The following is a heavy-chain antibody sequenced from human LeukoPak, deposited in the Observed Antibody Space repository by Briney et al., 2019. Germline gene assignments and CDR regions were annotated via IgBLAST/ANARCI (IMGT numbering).Heavy chain of an antibody. V-gene: IGHV1-2*02. CDR2: INPNSGDT. D-gene: IGHD3-22*01. J-gene: IGHJ4*02. CDR1: GYTFTGNF. CDR3: AGELLWLFF. Sequence: GASVTVSCKASGYTFTGNFIHWVGQAPGQGLEWMGWINPNSGDTNYAQKFQGRVTMSRDTSISTAYMELSRLRSDDTAVYYCAGELLWLFFWGQGTLVIVSS.